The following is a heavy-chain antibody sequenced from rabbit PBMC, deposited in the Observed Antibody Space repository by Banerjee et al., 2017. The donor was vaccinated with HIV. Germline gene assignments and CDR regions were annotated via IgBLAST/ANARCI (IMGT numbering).Heavy chain of an antibody. J-gene: IGHJ4*01. Sequence: QSLEESGGDLVKPGASLTLTCKASGFSFSSGYDMCWVRQAPGKGLEWIGCIYSGSSGSTVYASWVNGRFTISLDNARTTVFLRMTSLTAADTATYFCARDLAGVIGWNFGLWGPDTLVTVS. V-gene: IGHV1S40*01. CDR3: ARDLAGVIGWNFGL. CDR2: IYSGSSGST. D-gene: IGHD4-1*01. CDR1: GFSFSSGYD.